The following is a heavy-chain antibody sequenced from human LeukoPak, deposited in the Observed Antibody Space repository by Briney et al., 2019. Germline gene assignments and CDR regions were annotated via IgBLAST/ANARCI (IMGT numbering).Heavy chain of an antibody. V-gene: IGHV3-30-3*01. J-gene: IGHJ4*02. Sequence: PGGSLRHSSADSGFTFSGYAIHCVRQAPGKGLEWVAVISYDGSNEYYADSVKGRFTISRDNSKNTLYLQMNSLSVEDTAVYYCARVGYYASGPCSYFHSWGQNPVVSVSS. D-gene: IGHD3-10*01. CDR1: GFTFSGYA. CDR2: ISYDGSNE. CDR3: ARVGYYASGPCSYFHS.